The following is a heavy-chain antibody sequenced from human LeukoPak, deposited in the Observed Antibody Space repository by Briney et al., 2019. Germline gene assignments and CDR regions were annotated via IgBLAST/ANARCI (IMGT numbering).Heavy chain of an antibody. CDR2: INHSGST. V-gene: IGHV4-34*01. Sequence: AETLSLTCAVYGGSFSGYYWSWIRQPPGKGLEWIGEINHSGSTNYNPSLKSRVTISVDTSKNQFSLKLSSVTAADTAVYYCAREGVFRELLGDDYYMDVWGKGTTVTVSS. D-gene: IGHD3-10*02. CDR1: GGSFSGYY. J-gene: IGHJ6*03. CDR3: AREGVFRELLGDDYYMDV.